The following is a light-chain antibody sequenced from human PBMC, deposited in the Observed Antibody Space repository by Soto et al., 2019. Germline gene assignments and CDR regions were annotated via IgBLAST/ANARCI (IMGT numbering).Light chain of an antibody. CDR1: ISDVGTCKY. CDR2: DVS. Sequence: QSVLTQPPSASGSPGQSVTISCTGTISDVGTCKYVSWYQQHPGKAPKLMIYDVSKRPSGVPDRFSGSKSGNTASLTVSGLQDEAEADYYCSSYAITYVFGIGTKVTVL. J-gene: IGLJ1*01. CDR3: SSYAITYV. V-gene: IGLV2-8*01.